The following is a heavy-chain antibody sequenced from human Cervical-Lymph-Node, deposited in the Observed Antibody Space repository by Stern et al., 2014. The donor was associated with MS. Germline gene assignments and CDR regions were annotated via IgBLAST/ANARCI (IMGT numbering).Heavy chain of an antibody. D-gene: IGHD5-24*01. CDR1: GFTFSKFA. J-gene: IGHJ4*02. Sequence: MQLVESGGCVVQPGRSLRLSCAASGFTFSKFAMQWVRQAPGKGLEWVALISHDGSHKYQADSVKGRFTISRDSSRNTLYLQMTSLRPDDTAVYFCAAVTQSPRPLDYWGQGALVTVSS. CDR2: ISHDGSHK. V-gene: IGHV3-30*04. CDR3: AAVTQSPRPLDY.